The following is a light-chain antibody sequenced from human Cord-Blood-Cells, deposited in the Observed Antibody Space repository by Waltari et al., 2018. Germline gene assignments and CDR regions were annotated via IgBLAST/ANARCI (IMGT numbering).Light chain of an antibody. V-gene: IGKV1-39*01. J-gene: IGKJ4*01. Sequence: DIQMTQSPSSLSASVGDRVTITCRASQSISSYLNWYQQKPGKAPKLLIYAASSVQSGVPTRCSGSGAGTDFCLTISSLQPEDFATYYCQQSDSTPLTFGGGTKVEIK. CDR3: QQSDSTPLT. CDR1: QSISSY. CDR2: AAS.